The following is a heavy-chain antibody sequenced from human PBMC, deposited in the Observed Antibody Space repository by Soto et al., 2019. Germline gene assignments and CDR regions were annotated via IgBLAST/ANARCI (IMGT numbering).Heavy chain of an antibody. CDR3: ARGKWLRSRFDY. V-gene: IGHV4-34*01. CDR1: GGSFSGYY. J-gene: IGHJ4*02. D-gene: IGHD5-12*01. CDR2: INHSGST. Sequence: QVQLQQWGAGLLKPSETLSLTCAVYGGSFSGYYWSWIRQPPGKGLEWIGEINHSGSTNYNPSLKNRVTISVDTSKNQFSLKLSSVTAADTAVYYCARGKWLRSRFDYWGQGTLVTVSS.